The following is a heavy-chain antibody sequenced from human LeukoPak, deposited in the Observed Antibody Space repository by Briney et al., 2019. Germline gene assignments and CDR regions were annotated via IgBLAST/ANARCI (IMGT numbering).Heavy chain of an antibody. CDR1: GGSISSYY. V-gene: IGHV4-59*01. J-gene: IGHJ4*02. D-gene: IGHD4-17*01. CDR2: IYYSGST. Sequence: SETLSLTCTVSGGSISSYYWSWIRQPPGKGLEWIGYIYYSGSTNYNPSLKSRVTMSVDTSKSQFSLKLSSVTAADTAVYYCARVNYRSDYGRYDSDSCGQGTLVTVSS. CDR3: ARVNYRSDYGRYDSDS.